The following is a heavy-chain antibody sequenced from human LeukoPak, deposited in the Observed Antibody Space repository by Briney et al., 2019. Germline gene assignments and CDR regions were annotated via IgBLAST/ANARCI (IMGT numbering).Heavy chain of an antibody. CDR2: ISSSSYI. J-gene: IGHJ6*03. CDR3: ARDEANSSSWYYYYYMDV. CDR1: GFTFSSYS. Sequence: GGSLRLSCAASGFTFSSYSMNWVRQAPGKGLEWVSSISSSSYIYYADSVKGRFTISRDNAKNSLYLQMNSLRAEDTAVYYCARDEANSSSWYYYYYMDVWGKGTTVTVSS. D-gene: IGHD6-13*01. V-gene: IGHV3-21*01.